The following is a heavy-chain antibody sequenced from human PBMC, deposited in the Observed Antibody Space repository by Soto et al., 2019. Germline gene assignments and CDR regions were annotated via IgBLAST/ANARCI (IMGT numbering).Heavy chain of an antibody. CDR2: ISYDGSNK. Sequence: GGSLRLSCAASGFTFSSYGMHWVRQAPGKGLEWVAVISYDGSNKYYADSVKGRFTISRDNSKNTLYLQMNSLRAEDTAVYYCAKDHGTDSSGWYRMDYYYGMDVWGQGTTVTVSS. J-gene: IGHJ6*02. D-gene: IGHD6-19*01. CDR1: GFTFSSYG. CDR3: AKDHGTDSSGWYRMDYYYGMDV. V-gene: IGHV3-30*18.